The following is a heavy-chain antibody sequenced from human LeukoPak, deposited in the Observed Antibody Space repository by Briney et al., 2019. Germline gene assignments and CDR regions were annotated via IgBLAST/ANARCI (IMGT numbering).Heavy chain of an antibody. CDR3: AKDIDSSGYYYFDY. J-gene: IGHJ4*02. CDR2: INQDGSQK. V-gene: IGHV3-7*03. Sequence: TGGSLRLSCAASGFFFTNYWMSWVRQAPGKGLEWVAYINQDGSQKYYVDSVKGRFTISRDNAKDSLYLQMNSLRAEDTALYYCAKDIDSSGYYYFDYWGQGTLVTVSS. D-gene: IGHD3-22*01. CDR1: GFFFTNYW.